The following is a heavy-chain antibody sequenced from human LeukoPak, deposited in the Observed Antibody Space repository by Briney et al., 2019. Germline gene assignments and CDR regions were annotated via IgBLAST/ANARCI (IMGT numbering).Heavy chain of an antibody. Sequence: PSETLSLTCAVSGGSISSSNWGWIRQPPGKGLEWIGSIYYSGSTYYNPSLKSRVTISVDTSKNQFSLKLSSVTAADTAVYYCARVTWFPGTSYYYMDVWSKGTTVTVSS. CDR3: ARVTWFPGTSYYYMDV. CDR2: IYYSGST. D-gene: IGHD1-1*01. J-gene: IGHJ6*03. CDR1: GGSISSSN. V-gene: IGHV4-39*07.